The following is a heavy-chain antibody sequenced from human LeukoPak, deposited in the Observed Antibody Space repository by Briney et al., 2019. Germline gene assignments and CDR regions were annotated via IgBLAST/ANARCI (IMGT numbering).Heavy chain of an antibody. Sequence: PSETLSLTCAVHGGSFSDYDWNWIRQPPGRGLEWIGEINHSGSTYYNPSLKSRVTISVDTSKNQFSLKLSSVTAADTAVYYCARDGFYDSSGYYQEEFDPWGQGTLVTVSS. CDR2: INHSGST. CDR3: ARDGFYDSSGYYQEEFDP. D-gene: IGHD3-22*01. CDR1: GGSFSDYD. V-gene: IGHV4-34*01. J-gene: IGHJ5*02.